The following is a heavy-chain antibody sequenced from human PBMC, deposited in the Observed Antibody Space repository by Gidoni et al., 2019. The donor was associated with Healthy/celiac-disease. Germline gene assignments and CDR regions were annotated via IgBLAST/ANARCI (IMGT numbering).Heavy chain of an antibody. J-gene: IGHJ4*02. Sequence: SLKSRVTISVDTSKNQFSLKLSSVTAADTAVYYCARQGEMATIDFDYWGQGTLVTVSS. CDR3: ARQGEMATIDFDY. V-gene: IGHV4-39*01. D-gene: IGHD5-12*01.